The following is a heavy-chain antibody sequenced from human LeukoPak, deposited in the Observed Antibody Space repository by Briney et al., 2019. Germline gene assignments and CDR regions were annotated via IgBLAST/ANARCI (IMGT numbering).Heavy chain of an antibody. CDR3: ARVMKVTATAFDY. Sequence: GGSLRLSCAASGFTFSSYSMNWVRQAPGKGLDWVSSISSSSSYIYYADSVKGRFTISRDNAKNSLYLQMNSLRAEDTAVYYCARVMKVTATAFDYWGQGTLVTVSS. D-gene: IGHD2-21*02. CDR1: GFTFSSYS. J-gene: IGHJ4*02. V-gene: IGHV3-21*01. CDR2: ISSSSSYI.